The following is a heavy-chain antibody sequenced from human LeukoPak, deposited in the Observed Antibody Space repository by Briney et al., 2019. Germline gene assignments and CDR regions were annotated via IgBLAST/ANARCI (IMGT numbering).Heavy chain of an antibody. Sequence: PGGSLRLSCAASGFTFSSYGMSWVRQAPGKGLEWVSTISGSGGSTYYADSVKGRFTISRDNSKNTLYLQMNSLRAEDTAVYYCAKSAAAGTRGLLSFDYWGQGTLVTVSS. CDR1: GFTFSSYG. D-gene: IGHD6-13*01. V-gene: IGHV3-23*01. CDR2: ISGSGGST. CDR3: AKSAAAGTRGLLSFDY. J-gene: IGHJ4*02.